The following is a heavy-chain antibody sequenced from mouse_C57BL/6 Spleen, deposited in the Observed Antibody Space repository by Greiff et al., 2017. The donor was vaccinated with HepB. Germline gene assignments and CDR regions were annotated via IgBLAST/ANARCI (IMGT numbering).Heavy chain of an antibody. CDR1: GYTFTSYW. V-gene: IGHV1-64*01. J-gene: IGHJ3*01. CDR3: ARGGSSGPFAY. CDR2: IHPNSGST. Sequence: QVQLQQPGAELVKPGASVKLSCMASGYTFTSYWMHWVKQRPGQGLEWIGMIHPNSGSTNYNEKFKSKATLTVDKSSSTAYMQLSSLTSEDSAVYYCARGGSSGPFAYWGQGTLVTVSA. D-gene: IGHD3-2*02.